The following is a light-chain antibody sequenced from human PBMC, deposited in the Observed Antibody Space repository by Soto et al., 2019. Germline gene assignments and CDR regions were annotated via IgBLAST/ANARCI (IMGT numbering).Light chain of an antibody. Sequence: SLSLVAVSLTQGERATLSCRASQSVSSSYLAWYQQKPGQAPRLLIYGASSRATGIPDRFSGSGSGTDFTLTISSLQPEDVARYYCQEYGCPPITFGEGSIVDIK. V-gene: IGKV3-20*01. J-gene: IGKJ4*01. CDR3: QEYGCPPIT. CDR2: GAS. CDR1: QSVSSSY.